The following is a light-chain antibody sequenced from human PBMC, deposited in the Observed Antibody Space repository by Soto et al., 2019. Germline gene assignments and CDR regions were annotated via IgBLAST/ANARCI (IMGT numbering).Light chain of an antibody. Sequence: QSVLTQPPSVSAAPGQKVTISCSGSSSNIGNNYVSWYQQLPGTAPKLLIYDNNKRPSGIPDRFSGYKSGTSATLGLTGLQTGDEADYYCGTWDSSLSAVVFGGGTKVTVL. CDR1: SSNIGNNY. CDR3: GTWDSSLSAVV. V-gene: IGLV1-51*01. CDR2: DNN. J-gene: IGLJ2*01.